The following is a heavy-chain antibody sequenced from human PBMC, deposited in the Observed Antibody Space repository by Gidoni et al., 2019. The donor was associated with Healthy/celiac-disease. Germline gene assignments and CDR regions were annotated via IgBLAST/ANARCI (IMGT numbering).Heavy chain of an antibody. CDR2: MNPNSGNT. CDR1: GYTFTSYD. Sequence: QVQLVQSGAEVTKPGASVKVSCKASGYTFTSYDINWVRQATGQGREWMGWMNPNSGNTGYAQKFQGRVTMTRNTSISTAYMELSSLRSEDTAVYYCASGRIVGARYAFDIWGQGTMVTVSS. D-gene: IGHD1-26*01. V-gene: IGHV1-8*01. CDR3: ASGRIVGARYAFDI. J-gene: IGHJ3*02.